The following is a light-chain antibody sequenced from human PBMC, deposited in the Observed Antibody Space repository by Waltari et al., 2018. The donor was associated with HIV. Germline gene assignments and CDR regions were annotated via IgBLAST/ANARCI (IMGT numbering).Light chain of an antibody. CDR3: SSYAGSNNFVV. CDR1: RSDVGGYNI. J-gene: IGLJ2*01. V-gene: IGLV2-8*01. Sequence: QSALTQPPSASGSPGQSVSISCTGTRSDVGGYNIFSWYQQHPGKAPKLMIYEVSKRPSGVPDRFSGSKSGNTASLTVSGLQAEDEADYYCSSYAGSNNFVVFGGGTKLTVL. CDR2: EVS.